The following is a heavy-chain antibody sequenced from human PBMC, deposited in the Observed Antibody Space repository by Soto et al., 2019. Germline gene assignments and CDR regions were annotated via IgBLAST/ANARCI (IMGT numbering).Heavy chain of an antibody. V-gene: IGHV1-24*01. CDR1: GYTLTELS. CDR3: ATSLPLRFGAYPFDY. J-gene: IGHJ4*02. D-gene: IGHD3-16*01. CDR2: FDPEDGET. Sequence: ASVKVSCKVSGYTLTELSMHWVLQAPGKGLEWMGGFDPEDGETIYAQKFQGRVTITEDTSTDTAYMELSSLRSEDTAVYYCATSLPLRFGAYPFDYWGKGTLAT.